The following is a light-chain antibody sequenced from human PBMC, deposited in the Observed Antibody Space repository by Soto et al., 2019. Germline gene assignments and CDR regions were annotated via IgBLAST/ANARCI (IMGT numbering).Light chain of an antibody. Sequence: QSVLTQPPSVSGAPGQRVTISCTGSSSNLGAGYDVHWYQQLPGTAPRLLTYGNNNRPSGVPDRFSGSRSGASASLAITGLQAEDEADYYCQSYENSLGATYVFGTGTKVTVL. CDR2: GNN. CDR1: SSNLGAGYD. V-gene: IGLV1-40*01. J-gene: IGLJ1*01. CDR3: QSYENSLGATYV.